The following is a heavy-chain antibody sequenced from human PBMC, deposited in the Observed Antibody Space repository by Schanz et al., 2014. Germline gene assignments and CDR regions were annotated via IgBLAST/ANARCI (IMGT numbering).Heavy chain of an antibody. D-gene: IGHD1-26*01. J-gene: IGHJ4*02. CDR2: ITYDGSNK. CDR1: GFTFSGSV. V-gene: IGHV3-30*09. CDR3: AGDWASGRYYSDY. Sequence: VQLVESGGGLVQPGGSLRLSCVASGFTFSGSVMHWVRQAAGKGLEWVAAITYDGSNKYYAESVKGRFAISRDNSKDTLYLQMNSLRTEDTAVYYCAGDWASGRYYSDYWGQGTLVTVSS.